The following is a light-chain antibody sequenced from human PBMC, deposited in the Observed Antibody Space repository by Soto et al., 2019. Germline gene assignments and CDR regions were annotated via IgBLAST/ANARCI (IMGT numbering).Light chain of an antibody. CDR1: QSISSW. V-gene: IGKV1-5*03. J-gene: IGKJ2*01. CDR3: QQYNSYPYT. Sequence: DIQMTQSPSTLSASVGDRVTITCRASQSISSWLAWYQKKPGKAPKLQIYKASSLESGVPSRFSGSGSGTEFTLTISSLQPDDFATYYCQQYNSYPYTFGQGTKLEIK. CDR2: KAS.